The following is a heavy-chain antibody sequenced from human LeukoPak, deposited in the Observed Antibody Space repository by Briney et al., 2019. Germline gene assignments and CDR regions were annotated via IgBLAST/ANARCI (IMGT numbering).Heavy chain of an antibody. CDR3: AKVIDYYDSSGLDY. J-gene: IGHJ4*02. Sequence: GGSLRLSCAASGFTFSDYGMHWVRQAPGKGLEWVAVIWYDGNNKYYADSVKGRFTISRDNSKNTLYLQMNSLRAEDTAVYYCAKVIDYYDSSGLDYWGQGTLVTVSS. D-gene: IGHD3-22*01. V-gene: IGHV3-33*06. CDR2: IWYDGNNK. CDR1: GFTFSDYG.